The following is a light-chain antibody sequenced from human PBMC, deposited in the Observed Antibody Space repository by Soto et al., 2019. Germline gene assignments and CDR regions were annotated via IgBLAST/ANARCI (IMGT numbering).Light chain of an antibody. Sequence: QSVLAQPPSASGTPGQRVSISCSGSSSNIGTSYVNWYQHVPGATPQLLIYSNDQRPLEVPDRFSGSKSGTSASLAISGLRSDDEGDYYCAAWDDSLNGWVFGGGTKLTVL. V-gene: IGLV1-44*01. CDR2: SND. CDR1: SSNIGTSY. CDR3: AAWDDSLNGWV. J-gene: IGLJ3*02.